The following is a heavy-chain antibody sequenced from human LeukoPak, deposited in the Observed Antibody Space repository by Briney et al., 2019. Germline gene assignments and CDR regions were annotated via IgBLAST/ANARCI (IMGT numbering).Heavy chain of an antibody. Sequence: GGSLRLSCAASGFTFSSYSMNWVRRAPGKGLEWVSSISSTSSFLYYADSVKGRFTISRDNSKNTLYLQMNSLRAEDTAVYYCARVGRVPAAMHRTISYYFDYWGQGTLVTVSS. CDR1: GFTFSSYS. D-gene: IGHD2-2*01. J-gene: IGHJ4*02. V-gene: IGHV3-21*04. CDR3: ARVGRVPAAMHRTISYYFDY. CDR2: ISSTSSFL.